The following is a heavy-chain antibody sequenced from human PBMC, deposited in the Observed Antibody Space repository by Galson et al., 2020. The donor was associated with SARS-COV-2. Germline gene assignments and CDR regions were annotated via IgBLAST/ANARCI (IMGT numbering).Heavy chain of an antibody. CDR3: ATTPVASMVRRPDYLYY. CDR2: ISRHGGST. J-gene: IGHJ4*02. D-gene: IGHD3-10*01. Sequence: GGSLRLSCGASGFTFSSYIMSWVRQAPGKGLEWVSAISRHGGSTFYADSVKGRFTISRDNSKNTLYLQTNSLRVEDTAVYYCATTPVASMVRRPDYLYYWGQGTLVAVSS. V-gene: IGHV3-23*01. CDR1: GFTFSSYI.